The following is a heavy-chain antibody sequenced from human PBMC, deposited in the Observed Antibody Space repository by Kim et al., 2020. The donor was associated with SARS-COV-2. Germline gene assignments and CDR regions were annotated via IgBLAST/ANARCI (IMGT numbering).Heavy chain of an antibody. CDR2: ICTSRSI. J-gene: IGHJ6*02. V-gene: IGHV4-4*07. CDR3: ARDRDYWYYGMDV. CDR1: GGFISDYC. Sequence: SETLSLTCTVSGGFISDYCGSWIRQPAGKGLEWIGRICTSRSIDYNPSLKSRVIMSLDTSRSQFSLRLTSVTAADTAMYYCARDRDYWYYGMDVWGQGTT.